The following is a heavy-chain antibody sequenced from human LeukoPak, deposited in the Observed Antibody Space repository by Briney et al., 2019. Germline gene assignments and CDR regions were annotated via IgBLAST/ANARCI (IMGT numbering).Heavy chain of an antibody. Sequence: PGRSLRLSCAVSGFTFSSYGMHWVRQAPGKGLEWVAVVSYDGSNKYSADSVKGRFTISRDNSKNTLYLQMNSLRAEDTAIYYCAKDSSPGELFNWFDPWGQGTLVTVSS. V-gene: IGHV3-30*18. J-gene: IGHJ5*02. D-gene: IGHD3-10*01. CDR3: AKDSSPGELFNWFDP. CDR2: VSYDGSNK. CDR1: GFTFSSYG.